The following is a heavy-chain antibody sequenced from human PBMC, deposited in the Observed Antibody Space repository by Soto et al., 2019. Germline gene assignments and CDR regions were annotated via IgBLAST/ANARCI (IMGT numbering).Heavy chain of an antibody. Sequence: EVQLLESGGGLVQPGGSLRLSCAASGFTFSTYAMSWVRQAPGKGLEWVSTISATDGGTYYADSVKGRFTISRDNSKNTLYLQMNSLRAADTAVYYCANGESSGWPAFDYLGQGTLVTVSA. CDR1: GFTFSTYA. CDR2: ISATDGGT. D-gene: IGHD6-19*01. V-gene: IGHV3-23*01. J-gene: IGHJ4*02. CDR3: ANGESSGWPAFDY.